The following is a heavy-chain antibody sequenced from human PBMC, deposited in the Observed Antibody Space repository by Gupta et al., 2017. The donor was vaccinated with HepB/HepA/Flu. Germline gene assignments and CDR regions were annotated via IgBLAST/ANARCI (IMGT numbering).Heavy chain of an antibody. D-gene: IGHD1-1*01. CDR2: IYYRGST. J-gene: IGHJ6*03. Sequence: QLQLQESGPGLVQPSETLSLTCTVPGGSVSNTSYYCGGIRQPPGRGLVWIGSIYYRGSTSYNPSLKSRVTISIDTSKNQFSLKLSAVSAADTAVYYCARNSPPNWSVRYMDVWGKGTPVTVSS. V-gene: IGHV4-39*01. CDR1: GGSVSNTSYY. CDR3: ARNSPPNWSVRYMDV.